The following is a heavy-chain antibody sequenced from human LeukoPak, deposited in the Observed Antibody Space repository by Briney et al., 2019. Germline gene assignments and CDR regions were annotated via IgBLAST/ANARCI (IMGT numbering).Heavy chain of an antibody. CDR2: IYTSGST. D-gene: IGHD5-18*01. Sequence: SETLSLTCTVSGGSISSYYWSWIRQPAGKGLEWIGRIYTSGSTNYNPSLKSRVTISVDTSKNQFSLKLSSVTAADTAVYYCARVSSGYSYGGFDYWGQGTLVTVSS. V-gene: IGHV4-4*07. CDR1: GGSISSYY. J-gene: IGHJ4*02. CDR3: ARVSSGYSYGGFDY.